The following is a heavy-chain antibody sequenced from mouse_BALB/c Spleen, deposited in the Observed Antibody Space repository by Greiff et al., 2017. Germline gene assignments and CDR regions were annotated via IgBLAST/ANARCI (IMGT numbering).Heavy chain of an antibody. CDR2: ISSGGST. CDR3: ARGDGAY. D-gene: IGHD2-3*01. J-gene: IGHJ3*01. Sequence: DVMLVESGGGLVKPGGSLKLSCAASGFTFSSYAMSWVRQTPEKRLEWVASISSGGSTYYPDSVKGRFTISRDNARNILYLQMSSLRSEDTAMYYCARGDGAYWGQGTLVTVSA. CDR1: GFTFSSYA. V-gene: IGHV5-6-5*01.